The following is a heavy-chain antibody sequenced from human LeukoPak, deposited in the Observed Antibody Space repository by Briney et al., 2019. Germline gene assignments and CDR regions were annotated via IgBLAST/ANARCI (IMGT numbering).Heavy chain of an antibody. CDR3: TRAVYVDGYNTTPDY. CDR2: IKQDGSEK. D-gene: IGHD5-24*01. Sequence: GGSLRLSCAASGFTFSSYWMSWVRQAPGKGLEWVANIKQDGSEKYYVDSVKGRFTISRDNAKNSLYLQMNSLRAEDTAVYYCTRAVYVDGYNTTPDYWGQGTLVTVSS. V-gene: IGHV3-7*01. CDR1: GFTFSSYW. J-gene: IGHJ4*02.